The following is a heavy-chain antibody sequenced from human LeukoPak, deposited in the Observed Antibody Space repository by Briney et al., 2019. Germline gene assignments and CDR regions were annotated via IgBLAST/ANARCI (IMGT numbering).Heavy chain of an antibody. CDR2: ISSSGSTI. J-gene: IGHJ4*02. CDR3: ARDLYSSGLRY. V-gene: IGHV3-48*03. Sequence: PGGSLRLSCAPSGFTISSHEMNWVRQAPGKGLEWVSYISSSGSTIYYVDSVKGRFTISRDNAKNPLYLQMNGLRAEDTAVYYCARDLYSSGLRYWGQGTLVTVSS. D-gene: IGHD6-19*01. CDR1: GFTISSHE.